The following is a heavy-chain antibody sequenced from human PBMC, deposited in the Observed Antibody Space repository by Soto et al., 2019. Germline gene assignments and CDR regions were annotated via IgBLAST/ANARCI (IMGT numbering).Heavy chain of an antibody. CDR2: IIPISGTT. V-gene: IGHV1-69*01. CDR1: GGTFSTHA. J-gene: IGHJ6*02. CDR3: ARGYCSGGNCYSGMDV. Sequence: QVQLVQSGAEVKKPGSSVKVSCKASGGTFSTHAIIWVRQAPGHGLEWMGGIIPISGTTYYTQKFQGRVTITADEPTSTDFMELSSLKSDYTAVFYCARGYCSGGNCYSGMDVWGQGTMVTVSS. D-gene: IGHD2-15*01.